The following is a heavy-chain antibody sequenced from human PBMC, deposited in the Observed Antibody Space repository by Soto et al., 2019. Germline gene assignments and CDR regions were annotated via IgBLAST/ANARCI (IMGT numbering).Heavy chain of an antibody. J-gene: IGHJ4*02. Sequence: ASVKVSCKASGYTFTSYYIHWVRQAPGQGLEWMGIINPSGGSTIYAQKFQGRVTMTRDTSTSTVYMELSSLRSEDTAVYYCASPHDYGDWSTGYWGQGTLVTSPQ. D-gene: IGHD4-17*01. V-gene: IGHV1-46*01. CDR2: INPSGGST. CDR1: GYTFTSYY. CDR3: ASPHDYGDWSTGY.